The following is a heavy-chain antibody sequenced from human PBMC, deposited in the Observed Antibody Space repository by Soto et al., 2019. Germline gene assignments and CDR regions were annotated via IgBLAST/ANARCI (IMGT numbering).Heavy chain of an antibody. CDR1: GYTFTSYY. CDR2: IKPTGGST. Sequence: QVQLVQSGAEVKKPGASVKVSCKASGYTFTSYYMHWVRQAPGQGLEWMGMIKPTGGSTSYAQKFQGRVTMTRDTSTSTVYMELSSLTSEDTAVYYCARTLSDGLPSDYWGQGTLVTVSS. J-gene: IGHJ4*02. V-gene: IGHV1-46*01. CDR3: ARTLSDGLPSDY. D-gene: IGHD6-25*01.